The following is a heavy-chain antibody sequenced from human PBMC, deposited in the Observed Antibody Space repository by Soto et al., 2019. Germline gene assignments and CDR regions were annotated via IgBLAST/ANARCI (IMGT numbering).Heavy chain of an antibody. CDR2: IIPIFGTE. J-gene: IGHJ4*02. V-gene: IGHV1-69*13. D-gene: IGHD3-10*01. CDR1: GGTFSSYA. Sequence: SVKVSCKASGGTFSSYAISWVRQAPGQGRERIGGIIPIFGTENYAPKFQGRFTITADESTITAYLELSSLRSEYTAVYYCARGRAFYYYGSESPYYFDSWCRGSLVTVS. CDR3: ARGRAFYYYGSESPYYFDS.